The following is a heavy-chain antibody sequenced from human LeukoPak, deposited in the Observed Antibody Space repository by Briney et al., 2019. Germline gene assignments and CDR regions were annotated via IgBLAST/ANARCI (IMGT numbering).Heavy chain of an antibody. J-gene: IGHJ2*01. CDR1: GGSISSSSYY. Sequence: SETLSLTCTVSGGSISSSSYYWGWIRQPPRKGLEWIGSIYYSGSTYYNPSLKSRVTISVDTSKNQFSLKLSSVTAADTAVYYCARRPYYGDYGYFDLWGRGTLVTVSS. CDR2: IYYSGST. D-gene: IGHD4-17*01. V-gene: IGHV4-39*01. CDR3: ARRPYYGDYGYFDL.